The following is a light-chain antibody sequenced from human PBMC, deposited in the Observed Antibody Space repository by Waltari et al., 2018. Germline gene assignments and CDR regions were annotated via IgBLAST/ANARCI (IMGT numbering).Light chain of an antibody. V-gene: IGKV3-20*01. CDR3: QKDGSLPAT. J-gene: IGKJ1*01. Sequence: DIVLTQSPGTLSLSPGERATLSCRASQSVSRYLAWYQQKPGQAPRLLIYDASTRATGIPDRFSGSGAGTDFSLTISRLEPEDFAVYYCQKDGSLPATFGQGTKVEIK. CDR1: QSVSRY. CDR2: DAS.